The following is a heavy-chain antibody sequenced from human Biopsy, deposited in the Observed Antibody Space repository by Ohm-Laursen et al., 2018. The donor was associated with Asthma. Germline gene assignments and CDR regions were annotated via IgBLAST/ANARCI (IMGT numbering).Heavy chain of an antibody. D-gene: IGHD2-15*01. CDR3: AGFCSGGNCPDH. CDR2: IHYSGST. Sequence: PSQTLSLTCSVSGDSIRSYYWTWIRQPPGKGLEWIGNIHYSGSTYSNPSLKSRVTISVDTSKKQISLRLSSGIAADTAVYYCAGFCSGGNCPDHWGQGTLVTVSS. V-gene: IGHV4-59*01. J-gene: IGHJ4*02. CDR1: GDSIRSYY.